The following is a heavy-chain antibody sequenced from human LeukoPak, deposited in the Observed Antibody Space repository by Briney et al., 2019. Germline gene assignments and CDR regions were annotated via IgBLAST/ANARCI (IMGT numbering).Heavy chain of an antibody. CDR2: ISSSGSTI. V-gene: IGHV3-48*03. D-gene: IGHD6-6*01. CDR3: ARARPQIYYYYGMDV. Sequence: TGGSLRLSCAASGFTFSSYEMNCVRQAPGKGLEWVSYISSSGSTIYYADSVKGRFTISRDNAKNSLYLQMNSLRAEDTAVYYCARARPQIYYYYGMDVWGQGTTVTVSS. CDR1: GFTFSSYE. J-gene: IGHJ6*02.